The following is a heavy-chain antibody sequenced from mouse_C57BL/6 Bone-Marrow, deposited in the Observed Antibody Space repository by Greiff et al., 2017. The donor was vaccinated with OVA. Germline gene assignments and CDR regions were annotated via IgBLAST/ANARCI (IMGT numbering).Heavy chain of an antibody. V-gene: IGHV1-54*01. Sequence: VQLKESGAELVRPGTSVKVSCKASGYAFTNYLIEWVKQRPGQGLEWIGVINPGSGGTNYNEKFKGKATLTADKSSSTAYMQLSSLTSEDSAIYFCARIGEANHWYFDVWGTGTTVTVSS. J-gene: IGHJ1*03. CDR2: INPGSGGT. CDR3: ARIGEANHWYFDV. CDR1: GYAFTNYL. D-gene: IGHD2-14*01.